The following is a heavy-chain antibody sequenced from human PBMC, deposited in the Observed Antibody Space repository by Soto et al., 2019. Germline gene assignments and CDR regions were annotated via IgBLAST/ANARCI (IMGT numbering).Heavy chain of an antibody. J-gene: IGHJ4*02. Sequence: GGSLRLSCAASGFTFSNYPMSWVRQAPGKGLERDQYISDNAGTTYYADSVKDWFTISRDNSKKTRYQQMNSLRPHYTAVYYYAKDPYCSSINCYAENFYYWGQGALVNVS. CDR1: GFTFSNYP. V-gene: IGHV3-23*01. CDR3: AKDPYCSSINCYAENFYY. CDR2: ISDNAGTT. D-gene: IGHD2-2*01.